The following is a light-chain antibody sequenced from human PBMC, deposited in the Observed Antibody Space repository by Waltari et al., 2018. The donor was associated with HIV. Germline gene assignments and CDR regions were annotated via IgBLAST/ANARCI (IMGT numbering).Light chain of an antibody. CDR2: DAS. Sequence: EIVLTQSPATLSLSPGERATLSCRASQNVSTYLAWYQQKSGQAPRLLIYDASKRPTGIPARFSGSGSETDFTLTISSLEPDDFAAYYCQQRSNWPRITFGQGTRLESK. CDR3: QQRSNWPRIT. J-gene: IGKJ5*01. V-gene: IGKV3-11*01. CDR1: QNVSTY.